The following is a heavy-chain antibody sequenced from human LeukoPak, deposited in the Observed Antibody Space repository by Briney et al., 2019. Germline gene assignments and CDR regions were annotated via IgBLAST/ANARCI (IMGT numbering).Heavy chain of an antibody. CDR3: ARGGGNAVAGEVDY. CDR1: GFTFSSYG. Sequence: GGSLRLSCAASGFTFSSYGMHWVRQAPGKGLEWVAVISYDGSNKYYADSVKGRFTISRDNSKNTLYLQMNSLRAEDTAVYYCARGGGNAVAGEVDYWGQGTLVTVSS. CDR2: ISYDGSNK. V-gene: IGHV3-30*03. J-gene: IGHJ4*02. D-gene: IGHD6-19*01.